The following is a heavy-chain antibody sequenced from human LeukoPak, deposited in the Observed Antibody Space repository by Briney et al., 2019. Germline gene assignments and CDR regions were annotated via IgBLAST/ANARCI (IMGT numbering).Heavy chain of an antibody. CDR1: GFTFSSYW. CDR3: ARVDTDTSGYYFDY. V-gene: IGHV3-74*01. J-gene: IGHJ4*02. D-gene: IGHD6-19*01. CDR2: INNDGSSI. Sequence: GGSLRLSCAASGFTFSSYWMHWVRQAPGKGLVRVSRINNDGSSISYADSVKGRFTISRDNAKNTLYLQMNSLSAEDTALYYCARVDTDTSGYYFDYWGQGTLVTVSS.